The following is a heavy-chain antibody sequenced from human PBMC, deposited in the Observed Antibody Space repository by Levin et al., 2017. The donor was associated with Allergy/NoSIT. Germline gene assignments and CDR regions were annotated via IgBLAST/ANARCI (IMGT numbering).Heavy chain of an antibody. J-gene: IGHJ6*03. CDR2: ISTHNGNT. CDR3: ARFVVTPVSYFYMDV. D-gene: IGHD2-2*01. Sequence: ASVKVSCKASGYTFKNYGISWVRQAPGQGLEWMGLISTHNGNTNYAQSFQGRVTMTTDTSTSTADMELRSLISDDTAVYYCARFVVTPVSYFYMDVWGKGTTVTVSS. V-gene: IGHV1-18*01. CDR1: GYTFKNYG.